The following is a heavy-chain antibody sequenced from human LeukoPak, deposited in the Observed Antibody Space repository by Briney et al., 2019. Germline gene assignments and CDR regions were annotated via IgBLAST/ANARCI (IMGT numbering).Heavy chain of an antibody. CDR1: AFTFSSYG. CDR2: ISYDGSNK. Sequence: GGSLRLSCAASAFTFSSYGMHWVRQAPGKGLEWVAVISYDGSNKYYADSVKGRFTISRDNSKNTLYLQMNSLRAEDTAVYYCAKATYYYGSGSYYNLDYWGQGTLVTVSS. D-gene: IGHD3-10*01. J-gene: IGHJ4*02. V-gene: IGHV3-30*18. CDR3: AKATYYYGSGSYYNLDY.